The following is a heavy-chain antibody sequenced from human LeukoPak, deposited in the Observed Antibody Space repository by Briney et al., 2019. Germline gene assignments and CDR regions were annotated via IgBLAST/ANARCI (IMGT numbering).Heavy chain of an antibody. CDR3: TRGGRQDYYESSGYLDY. J-gene: IGHJ4*02. CDR2: IRSKAYGGTT. D-gene: IGHD3-22*01. CDR1: GFTFGDYA. V-gene: IGHV3-49*03. Sequence: PAGSLRLSCTASGFTFGDYAMSWFRQATGKGLEWVGFIRSKAYGGTTEYAASVKGRFTISRDDSKSIAYLQMNSLKTEDTAVYYCTRGGRQDYYESSGYLDYWGQGTLVTVSS.